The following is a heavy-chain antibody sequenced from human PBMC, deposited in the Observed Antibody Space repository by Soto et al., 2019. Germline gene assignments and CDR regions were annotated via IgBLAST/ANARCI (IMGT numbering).Heavy chain of an antibody. D-gene: IGHD6-6*01. CDR2: ISAYNGNR. J-gene: IGHJ4*02. V-gene: IGHV1-18*01. CDR1: GYTFFNYG. Sequence: QVQLVQSGAEVKNPGASVKASCKASGYTFFNYGITWVRQAPGQGLEWMGWISAYNGNRNYAQKFQGRVTMTTDTSTSTAYMELRTLRSDDTAVYYCARSPIAATGSLDYWGQGTLVTVSS. CDR3: ARSPIAATGSLDY.